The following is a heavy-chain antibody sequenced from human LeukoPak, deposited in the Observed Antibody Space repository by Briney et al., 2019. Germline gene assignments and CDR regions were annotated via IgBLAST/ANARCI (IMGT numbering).Heavy chain of an antibody. CDR1: GFTFTDYW. V-gene: IGHV3-74*01. D-gene: IGHD3-16*01. Sequence: PGGSLRLSCAASGFTFTDYWMHWVRQVPGKGLVWVSIINTDTRGTYYADSVKGRFTISRDNAKRTLYLQMDSLRAEDTAVYYCARAGAYHFDNWGQGTLVTVSS. J-gene: IGHJ4*02. CDR3: ARAGAYHFDN. CDR2: INTDTRGT.